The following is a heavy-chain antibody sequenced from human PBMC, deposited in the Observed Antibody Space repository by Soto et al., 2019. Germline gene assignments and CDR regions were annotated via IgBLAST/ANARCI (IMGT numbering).Heavy chain of an antibody. Sequence: LRLSCAASGFTFSRYWMHWLRQAPGKGLVWVSRISSDGSSTSYADSVKGRFTISRDNAKNTLYLQMNGLRAEDTAVYYCARDQGYYDSSGVHWFGPWGQGTLVTVSS. CDR2: ISSDGSST. J-gene: IGHJ5*02. CDR3: ARDQGYYDSSGVHWFGP. V-gene: IGHV3-74*01. CDR1: GFTFSRYW. D-gene: IGHD3-22*01.